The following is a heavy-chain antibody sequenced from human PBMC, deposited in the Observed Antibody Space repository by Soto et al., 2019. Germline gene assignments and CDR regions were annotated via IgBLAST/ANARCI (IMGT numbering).Heavy chain of an antibody. Sequence: GASVKVSCKASGGTFSSYAISWVRQAPGQGLEWMGGIIPIFGTANYAQKFQGRVTITADESTSTAYMELSSLRSEDTAVYYCASPTHNYCTNGVCYGVGPFDYWGQGTLVTVSS. J-gene: IGHJ4*02. V-gene: IGHV1-69*13. CDR2: IIPIFGTA. CDR1: GGTFSSYA. D-gene: IGHD2-8*01. CDR3: ASPTHNYCTNGVCYGVGPFDY.